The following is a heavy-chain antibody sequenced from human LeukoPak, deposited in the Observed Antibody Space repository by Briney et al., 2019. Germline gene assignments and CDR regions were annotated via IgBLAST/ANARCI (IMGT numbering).Heavy chain of an antibody. CDR1: GGSISSGSYY. CDR3: ARVGYYDSFDAFDI. CDR2: IYISGST. D-gene: IGHD3-22*01. J-gene: IGHJ3*02. Sequence: SQTLSLTCTVSGGSISSGSYYWSWIRQPAGKGLEWIGRIYISGSTNYNPSLKSRVTISVDTSKNQFSLKLSSVTAADTAVYYCARVGYYDSFDAFDIWGQGTMVTVSS. V-gene: IGHV4-61*02.